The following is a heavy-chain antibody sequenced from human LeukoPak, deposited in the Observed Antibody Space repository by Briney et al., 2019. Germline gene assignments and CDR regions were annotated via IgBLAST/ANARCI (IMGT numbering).Heavy chain of an antibody. CDR2: INSDGSST. D-gene: IGHD2-8*01. V-gene: IGHV3-74*01. CDR1: GFTFSRNW. CDR3: ASGPSCNGVCYSIGAGLADY. J-gene: IGHJ4*02. Sequence: GGSLRLSCVASGFTFSRNWMHWVRQAPGKGLVWVSRINSDGSSTSYADSVKGRFTISRDNAKNTLYLQMNSLRAEDTAVYYCASGPSCNGVCYSIGAGLADYWGQGTLVTVSS.